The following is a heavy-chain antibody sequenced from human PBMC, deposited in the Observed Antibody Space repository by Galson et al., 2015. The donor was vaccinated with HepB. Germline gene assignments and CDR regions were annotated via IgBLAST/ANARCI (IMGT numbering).Heavy chain of an antibody. V-gene: IGHV3-30*18. D-gene: IGHD4-17*01. Sequence: SLRLSCAASGFTFSSYGMHWVRQAPGKGLEWVAVISYDGSNKYYADSVKGRFTISRDNSKNTLYLQMNSLRAEDTAVYYCAKDETRYGDYPWEFDYWGQGTLVTVSS. J-gene: IGHJ4*02. CDR1: GFTFSSYG. CDR3: AKDETRYGDYPWEFDY. CDR2: ISYDGSNK.